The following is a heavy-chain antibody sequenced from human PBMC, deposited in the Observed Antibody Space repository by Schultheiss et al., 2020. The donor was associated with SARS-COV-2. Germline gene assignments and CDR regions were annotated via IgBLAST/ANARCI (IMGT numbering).Heavy chain of an antibody. Sequence: SETLSLTCTVSGGSISSYYWSWIRQPPGKGLEWIGYIYYSGSTNYNPSLKSRVNISVDTSKNQFSLKLSSVTAADTAVYYCARDYYDSGYAFDIWGQGTMVTVSS. CDR1: GGSISSYY. J-gene: IGHJ3*02. CDR3: ARDYYDSGYAFDI. CDR2: IYYSGST. V-gene: IGHV4-59*12. D-gene: IGHD3-22*01.